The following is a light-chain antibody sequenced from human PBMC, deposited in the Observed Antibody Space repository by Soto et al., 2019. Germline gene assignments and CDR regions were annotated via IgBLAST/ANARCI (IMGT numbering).Light chain of an antibody. J-gene: IGKJ2*01. V-gene: IGKV1-33*01. Sequence: DIQMTPSPSSLSASVGDRVTITCQASQDISNYLNWYQQKPGKAPKLLIYDASNLETGVPSRFSGSGSGTDFTFTISSLQPEHIATYYCQQYDNLPYTFGQGTKLEIK. CDR1: QDISNY. CDR3: QQYDNLPYT. CDR2: DAS.